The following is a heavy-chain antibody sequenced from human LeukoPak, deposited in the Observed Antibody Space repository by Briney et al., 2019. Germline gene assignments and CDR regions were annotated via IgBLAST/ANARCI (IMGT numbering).Heavy chain of an antibody. CDR2: IYHSGST. V-gene: IGHV4-30-2*01. CDR3: AREGPVPAAIRLGEGGGWFDP. J-gene: IGHJ5*02. CDR1: GGSISSGGYS. D-gene: IGHD2-2*01. Sequence: SETLSLTCAVSGGSISSGGYSWSWLRQPPGKGLEWIGYIYHSGSTYYNPSLKSRVTISVDRSKNQFSLKLSSVTAADTAVYYCAREGPVPAAIRLGEGGGWFDPWGQGTLVTVSS.